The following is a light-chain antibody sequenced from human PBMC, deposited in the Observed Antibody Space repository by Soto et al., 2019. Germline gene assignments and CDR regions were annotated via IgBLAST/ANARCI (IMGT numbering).Light chain of an antibody. Sequence: EIVMTQSPATLSVSPGERATLSCRASQSVSSNLAWYQQKPGQAPRLLIYGASTRATGIPARFSGSGSGTEFTLTISSLQSEDVAVDYCQQHNNWPPETFGQGTKVEIK. V-gene: IGKV3-15*01. CDR2: GAS. J-gene: IGKJ1*01. CDR3: QQHNNWPPET. CDR1: QSVSSN.